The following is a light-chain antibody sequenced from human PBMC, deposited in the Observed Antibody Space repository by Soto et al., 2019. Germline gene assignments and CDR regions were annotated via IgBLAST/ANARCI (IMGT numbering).Light chain of an antibody. CDR2: AAS. CDR1: QGTRND. CDR3: LQDYNYPRT. Sequence: AIQMTQSPSSLSASVGDRVTITCRASQGTRNDLGWYQQKPGKAPKLLIHAASILQSGVPSRFSGSGSDTDFTLTISSLQPEDFATYYCLQDYNYPRTFGQGTKVEIK. V-gene: IGKV1-6*01. J-gene: IGKJ1*01.